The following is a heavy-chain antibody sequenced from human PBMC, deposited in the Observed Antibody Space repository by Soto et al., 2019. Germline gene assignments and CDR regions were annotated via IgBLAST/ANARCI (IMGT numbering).Heavy chain of an antibody. D-gene: IGHD5-12*01. J-gene: IGHJ4*02. CDR2: ISGSGATT. Sequence: EVQLLESGGGLVQPGGSLRLSCAASGFSFIGYAMTWVRQAPGKGLEWVSAISGSGATTYYADSVKGRFSISRDNSKNTLYLQMNSLGAEDTAVYYCANAQSGYTRLVFDYWGQGTLVTVSS. CDR1: GFSFIGYA. V-gene: IGHV3-23*01. CDR3: ANAQSGYTRLVFDY.